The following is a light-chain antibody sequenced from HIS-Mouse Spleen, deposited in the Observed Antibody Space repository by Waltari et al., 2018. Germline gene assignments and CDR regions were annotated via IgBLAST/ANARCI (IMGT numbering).Light chain of an antibody. J-gene: IGKJ3*01. V-gene: IGKV1-5*03. CDR1: QSISSW. CDR3: QQYNSYLT. CDR2: KAS. Sequence: DIQMTHPPSTLSASVGDRGTITCRASQSISSWLAWYQQKPGKAPKLLIYKASSLESGVPSRFSGSGSGTEFTLTISSLQPDDFATYYCQQYNSYLTFGPGTKVDIK.